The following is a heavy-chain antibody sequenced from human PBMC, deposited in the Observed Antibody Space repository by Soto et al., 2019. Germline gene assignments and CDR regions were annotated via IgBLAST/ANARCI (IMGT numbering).Heavy chain of an antibody. CDR2: ISGGGVNT. CDR3: AKYIAANHSDSSGDPVDV. Sequence: EVHLLESGGGLVQPGGSLRLSCVASGFTFSNYAMNWVRQAPGKGLEWISAISGGGVNTYYADSVKGRISVSRDNSKRPLYSYIDRLLAAGTSIYYCAKYIAANHSDSSGDPVDVWGQGTKVNVSS. D-gene: IGHD3-22*01. CDR1: GFTFSNYA. V-gene: IGHV3-23*01. J-gene: IGHJ3*01.